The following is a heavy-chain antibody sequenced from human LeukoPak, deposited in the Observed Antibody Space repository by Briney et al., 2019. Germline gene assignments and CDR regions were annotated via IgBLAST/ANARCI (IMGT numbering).Heavy chain of an antibody. D-gene: IGHD5-24*01. CDR1: GYTFTSYG. CDR2: INPNSGAT. J-gene: IGHJ4*02. CDR3: ARDLGLLIDGVEYYFDY. Sequence: ASVKVSCKASGYTFTSYGISWVRQAPGQGLEWMGWINPNSGATHYAQKFQGRVTMTRDTSISTTYMELSRLRSDDTAVYYCARDLGLLIDGVEYYFDYWGQGTLVTVSS. V-gene: IGHV1-2*02.